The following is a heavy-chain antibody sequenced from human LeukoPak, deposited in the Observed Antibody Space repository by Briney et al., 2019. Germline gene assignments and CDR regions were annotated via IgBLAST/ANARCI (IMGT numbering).Heavy chain of an antibody. Sequence: GGSLRLSCAASGFPFSIYTMNWVRQAPGKGLEWVSSISGSSNDIYHADSVKGRFTISRDNAKNSLYLQMNSLRAEDTAVYYCATDYYCSGGSCYPPDWGQGTLVTVSS. J-gene: IGHJ4*02. CDR2: ISGSSNDI. CDR3: ATDYYCSGGSCYPPD. V-gene: IGHV3-21*01. D-gene: IGHD2-15*01. CDR1: GFPFSIYT.